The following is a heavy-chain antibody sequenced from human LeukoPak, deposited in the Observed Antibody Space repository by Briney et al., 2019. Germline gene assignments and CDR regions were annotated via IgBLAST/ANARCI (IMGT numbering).Heavy chain of an antibody. CDR2: ISSSSSYI. J-gene: IGHJ4*02. CDR3: ARATDGSGYDLYYFDY. CDR1: GFTFSSYS. V-gene: IGHV3-21*01. Sequence: PGGSLRLSCAASGFTFSSYSMNWVRQAPGKGLEWVSSISSSSSYIYYADSVKGRFTISRDNAKNSLYLQMNSLRAEDTAVYYCARATDGSGYDLYYFDYWGQGTLVTVSS. D-gene: IGHD5-12*01.